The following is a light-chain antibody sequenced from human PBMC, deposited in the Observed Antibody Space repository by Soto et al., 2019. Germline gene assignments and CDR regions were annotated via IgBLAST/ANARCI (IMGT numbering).Light chain of an antibody. CDR1: NIGSKN. J-gene: IGLJ2*01. V-gene: IGLV3-9*01. CDR3: QVWDSSTVL. CDR2: RDA. Sequence: SYELSQPLSVSVALGQTARITCGENNIGSKNVHWYQQRSGQAPLLVIYRDANRPSGIPERFSGSNSGNTATLTISRAQAGDEADYYCQVWDSSTVLFGGGTKLPVL.